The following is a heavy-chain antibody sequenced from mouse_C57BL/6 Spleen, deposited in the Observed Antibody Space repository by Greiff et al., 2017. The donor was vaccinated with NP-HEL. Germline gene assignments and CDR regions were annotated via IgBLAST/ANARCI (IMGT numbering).Heavy chain of an antibody. Sequence: VQRVESGPGLVAPSQSLSITCTVSGFSLTSYGVDWVRQSPGKGLEWLGVIWGVGSTNYNSALKSRLSISKDNSKSQVFLKMNSLQTDDTAMYYCARSPNYYGSSFYYAMDYWGQGTSVTVSS. D-gene: IGHD1-1*01. J-gene: IGHJ4*01. CDR3: ARSPNYYGSSFYYAMDY. CDR1: GFSLTSYG. CDR2: IWGVGST. V-gene: IGHV2-6*01.